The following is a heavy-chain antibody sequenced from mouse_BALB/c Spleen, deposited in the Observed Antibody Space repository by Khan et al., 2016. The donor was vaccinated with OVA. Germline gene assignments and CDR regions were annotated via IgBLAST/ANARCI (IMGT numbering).Heavy chain of an antibody. CDR1: GYSITSNYA. CDR3: ARGNYYGYALDY. Sequence: EVQLQESGPGLVKPSQSLSLTCTVNGYSITSNYAWNWIRQFPGNKLEWMGYISNSGSTNYNPSLKSRLSITRDTSKNQFFLLLHSVTTEDSATYYCARGNYYGYALDYWGQGTSVTVSS. V-gene: IGHV3-2*02. D-gene: IGHD1-1*01. CDR2: ISNSGST. J-gene: IGHJ4*01.